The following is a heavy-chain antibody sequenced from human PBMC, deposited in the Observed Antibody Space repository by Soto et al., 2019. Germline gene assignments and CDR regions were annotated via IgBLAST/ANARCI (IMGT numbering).Heavy chain of an antibody. D-gene: IGHD2-2*01. CDR1: GFTVSSNY. CDR3: TCSSRNDAFDI. J-gene: IGHJ3*02. V-gene: IGHV3-53*04. Sequence: EVQLVESGGGLVQPGGSLRLSCAASGFTVSSNYMSWVPQAPGKGLEWVSVVYYDGDTLYADSVKGRFTISRHNSKNTLYLQMNSLRAEDTAVYYCTCSSRNDAFDIWGQGTMVTVSS. CDR2: VYYDGDT.